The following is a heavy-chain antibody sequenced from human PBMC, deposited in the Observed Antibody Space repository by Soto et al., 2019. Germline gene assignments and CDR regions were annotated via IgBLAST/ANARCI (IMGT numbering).Heavy chain of an antibody. Sequence: QVQLVQSGAEVKKPGSSVKVSCKASGGTFSSYAISWVRQAPGQGLEWMGGMIPIFGTANYAQKFQGRVTITADKSTSTAYMELSSLRSEDTAVYYCAWYGGTAGEIYYYYGMDVWGQGTTVTVSS. J-gene: IGHJ6*02. V-gene: IGHV1-69*06. D-gene: IGHD2-15*01. CDR3: AWYGGTAGEIYYYYGMDV. CDR2: MIPIFGTA. CDR1: GGTFSSYA.